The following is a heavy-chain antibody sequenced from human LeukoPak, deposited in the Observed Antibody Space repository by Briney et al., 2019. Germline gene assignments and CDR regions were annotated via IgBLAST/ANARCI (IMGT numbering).Heavy chain of an antibody. CDR3: AGETSGDVGFDP. CDR1: GGSISSYY. CDR2: IYTSGST. V-gene: IGHV4-4*07. Sequence: SETLSLTCTVSGGSISSYYWSWIRQPAGKGLEWIGRIYTSGSTKYNPSLKSRVTMSLDTSNNQFSLKLGSVTAADTAVYYCAGETSGDVGFDPWGQGTLVTVSS. D-gene: IGHD2-21*02. J-gene: IGHJ5*02.